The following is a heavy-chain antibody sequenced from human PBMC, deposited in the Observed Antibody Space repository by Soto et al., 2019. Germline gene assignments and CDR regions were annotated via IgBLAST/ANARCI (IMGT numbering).Heavy chain of an antibody. CDR1: GGTFSSYA. CDR2: IIPIFGTA. CDR3: ARGGGGIYHYYGMDV. Sequence: GASVKVSCKASGGTFSSYAISWVRQAPGQGLEWMGGIIPIFGTANYAQKFQGRVTMTRDTSTSTVYMELSSLRSEDTAVYYCARGGGGIYHYYGMDVWGQGTTVTVSS. J-gene: IGHJ6*02. V-gene: IGHV1-69*05. D-gene: IGHD2-15*01.